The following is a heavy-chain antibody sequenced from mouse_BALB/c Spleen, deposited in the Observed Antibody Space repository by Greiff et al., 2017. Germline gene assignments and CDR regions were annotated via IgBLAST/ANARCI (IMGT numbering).Heavy chain of an antibody. V-gene: IGHV5-6-4*01. J-gene: IGHJ4*01. CDR2: ISSGGSYT. Sequence: EVKLMESGGGLVKPGGSLKLSCAASGFTFSSYTMSWVRQTPEKRLEWVATISSGGSYTYYPDSVKGRFTISRDNAKNTLYLQMSSLKSEDTAMYYCTRGGYGSSYAMDYWGQGTSVTVSS. CDR3: TRGGYGSSYAMDY. D-gene: IGHD1-1*01. CDR1: GFTFSSYT.